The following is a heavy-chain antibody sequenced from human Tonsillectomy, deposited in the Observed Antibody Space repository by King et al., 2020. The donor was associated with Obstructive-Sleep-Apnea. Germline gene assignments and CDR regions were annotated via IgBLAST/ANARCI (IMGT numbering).Heavy chain of an antibody. CDR2: ISGSRNST. D-gene: IGHD1-26*01. CDR1: GFTFSSYS. V-gene: IGHV3-48*04. Sequence: VQLVESGGGLVQPGGSPRLSCAASGFTFSSYSMNWVRQAPGKGLEWVSYISGSRNSTQYADSVRGRLTISRDNAKTSLYLQMNSLRAEDTAVYYCASYSGSYSPGWGQGTLVTVSS. CDR3: ASYSGSYSPG. J-gene: IGHJ4*02.